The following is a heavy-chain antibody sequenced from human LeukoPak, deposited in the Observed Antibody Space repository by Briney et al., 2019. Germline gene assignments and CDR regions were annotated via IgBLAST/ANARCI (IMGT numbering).Heavy chain of an antibody. Sequence: PSETLSLTCTVSGGSLSSHYRSWIRQPPGKRLEWIGYVSYTGRTKYNPSLQSRVTISIDTSKSQFSLKLTSVTSADTAVYSCARLLDNAISGDPATFDMWGQGRTVIVSS. CDR3: ARLLDNAISGDPATFDM. J-gene: IGHJ3*02. CDR2: VSYTGRT. CDR1: GGSLSSHY. V-gene: IGHV4-59*11. D-gene: IGHD3-22*01.